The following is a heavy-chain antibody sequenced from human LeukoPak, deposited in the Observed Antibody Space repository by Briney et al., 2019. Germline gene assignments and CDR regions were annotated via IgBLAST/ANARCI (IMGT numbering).Heavy chain of an antibody. V-gene: IGHV3-64*01. CDR2: ISSNGGTT. J-gene: IGHJ4*02. CDR3: AKDQPAFRIAAAGTSLGY. CDR1: GFTFSNYA. D-gene: IGHD6-13*01. Sequence: GGSLRLSCAAFGFTFSNYAMHWVRQAPGKGLEYVSAISSNGGTTYYANSVRGRFTISRDNSKNTLYLQMGSLRAEDMAVYYCAKDQPAFRIAAAGTSLGYWGQGTLVTVSS.